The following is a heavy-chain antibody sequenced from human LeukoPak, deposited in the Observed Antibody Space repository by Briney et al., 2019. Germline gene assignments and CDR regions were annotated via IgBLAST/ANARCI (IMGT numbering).Heavy chain of an antibody. Sequence: GRSLRLSCAASGFTFSSYDMYWVRQAPGKGLEWVAVISYDGSNKYYADSVKGRFTISRDNSKNTLYLQMNSLRAEDTAVYYCAKDQYYYDSSGYYEWFDPWGQGTLVTVSS. V-gene: IGHV3-30*18. CDR3: AKDQYYYDSSGYYEWFDP. J-gene: IGHJ5*02. CDR1: GFTFSSYD. CDR2: ISYDGSNK. D-gene: IGHD3-22*01.